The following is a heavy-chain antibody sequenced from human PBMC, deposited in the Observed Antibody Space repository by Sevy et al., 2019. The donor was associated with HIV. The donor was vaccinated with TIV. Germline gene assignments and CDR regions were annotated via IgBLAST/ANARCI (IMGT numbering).Heavy chain of an antibody. V-gene: IGHV3-33*08. CDR2: IWYDGSNK. D-gene: IGHD1-26*01. J-gene: IGHJ6*02. CDR1: GFTFSSYA. CDR3: AREVVGATNYYYYGMDV. Sequence: GGSLRLSCAASGFTFSSYAMHWVRQAPGKGLEWVAVIWYDGSNKYYADSVKGRFTISRDNSKNTLYLQMNSLRAEDTAVYYCAREVVGATNYYYYGMDVWGQGTTVTVSS.